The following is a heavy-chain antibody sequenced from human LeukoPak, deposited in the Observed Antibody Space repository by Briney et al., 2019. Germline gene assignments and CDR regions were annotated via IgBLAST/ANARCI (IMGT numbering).Heavy chain of an antibody. Sequence: RAGGSLRLSCAASGFTFSSYSMNWVRQAPGKGLEWVGRIKSKTDGGTTDYAAPVKGRFTISRDDSKNTLYLQMNSLKTEDTAVYYCTTCPDLLEWFNDYWGQGTLVTVSS. D-gene: IGHD3-3*01. CDR1: GFTFSSYS. J-gene: IGHJ4*02. V-gene: IGHV3-15*01. CDR2: IKSKTDGGTT. CDR3: TTCPDLLEWFNDY.